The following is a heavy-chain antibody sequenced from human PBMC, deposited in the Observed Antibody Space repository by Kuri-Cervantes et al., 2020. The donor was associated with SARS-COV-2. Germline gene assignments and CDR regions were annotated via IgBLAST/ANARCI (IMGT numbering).Heavy chain of an antibody. V-gene: IGHV3-7*02. CDR1: GFTFSSYA. CDR3: ARVTGAYYFDY. J-gene: IGHJ4*02. Sequence: GGSLRLSCAASGFTFSSYAMSWVRQAPGKGLEWVANIKQDGSEKYYVDSVKGRFTISRDNAKNSLYLQMNSLRAEDTAVYYCARVTGAYYFDYWGQGTLVTVSS. D-gene: IGHD7-27*01. CDR2: IKQDGSEK.